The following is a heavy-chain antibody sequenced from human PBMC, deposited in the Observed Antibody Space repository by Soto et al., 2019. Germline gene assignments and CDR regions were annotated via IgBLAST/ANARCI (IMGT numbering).Heavy chain of an antibody. CDR3: AKDSWYFDL. V-gene: IGHV3-74*01. CDR2: IDTSGSST. CDR1: GFIFTNFW. J-gene: IGHJ4*02. Sequence: PGGFLRLSCEASGFIFTNFWMHWVRQVPGKGLVWVSRIDTSGSSTSYADSVKGRFTISRDNAKNTVSLQMNSLRAEDTGVYYCAKDSWYFDLWSQGSLVTVSS. D-gene: IGHD6-13*01.